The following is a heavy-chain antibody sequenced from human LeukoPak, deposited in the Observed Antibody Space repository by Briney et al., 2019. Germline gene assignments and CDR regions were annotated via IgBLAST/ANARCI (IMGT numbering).Heavy chain of an antibody. CDR3: ARAPTWNDSY. V-gene: IGHV4-34*01. CDR2: INHSGST. J-gene: IGHJ4*02. Sequence: SETLSLTCAVYGGSFSGYYWSWIRQPPGKGLEWIGEINHSGSTNYNPSLKSRVTMSVDTSKNQFSLKLSSVTAADTAVYYCARAPTWNDSYWGQGPLVTVSS. CDR1: GGSFSGYY. D-gene: IGHD1-1*01.